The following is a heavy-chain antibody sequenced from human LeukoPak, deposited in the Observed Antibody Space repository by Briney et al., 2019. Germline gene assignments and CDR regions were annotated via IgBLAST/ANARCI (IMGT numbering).Heavy chain of an antibody. CDR3: ARESGGIDY. CDR1: GFTFNNYG. J-gene: IGHJ4*02. V-gene: IGHV3-23*01. Sequence: GGSLRHSCAASGFTFNNYGMTWVRQAPGKGLEWVSTIVGRDGNTYYTYSVKGRFTISRDISKNTVDLQMSSLRAEDTAVYYCARESGGIDYWGQGTLVTVSS. CDR2: IVGRDGNT. D-gene: IGHD1-26*01.